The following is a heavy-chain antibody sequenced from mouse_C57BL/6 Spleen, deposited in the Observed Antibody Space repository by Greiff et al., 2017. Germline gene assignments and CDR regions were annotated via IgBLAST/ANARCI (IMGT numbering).Heavy chain of an antibody. CDR2: IDPENGDT. D-gene: IGHD3-2*02. CDR3: TTGGQLRLRGVWFAY. CDR1: GFNIKDDY. V-gene: IGHV14-4*01. Sequence: VQLKQSGAELVRPGASVKLSCTASGFNIKDDYMHWVKQRPEQGLEWIGWIDPENGDTEYASKFQGKATITADTSSNTAYLQLSSLTSEDTAVYYCTTGGQLRLRGVWFAYWGQGTLVTVSA. J-gene: IGHJ3*01.